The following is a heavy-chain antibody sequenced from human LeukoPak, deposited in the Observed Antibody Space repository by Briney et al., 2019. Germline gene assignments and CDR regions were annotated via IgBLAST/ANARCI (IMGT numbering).Heavy chain of an antibody. D-gene: IGHD3-10*01. J-gene: IGHJ4*02. V-gene: IGHV3-7*01. CDR1: GFTFSNFW. CDR2: IKQDGSVI. CDR3: TRDRQGSGIYSTDY. Sequence: PGGSLRLSCAASGFTFSNFWMSWVRQVPGEGLEWVANIKQDGSVIHYVDSVKCRFTISRDNAQNSLYLHTHSLRAEDTAVYYCTRDRQGSGIYSTDYWGRGTLVTVSS.